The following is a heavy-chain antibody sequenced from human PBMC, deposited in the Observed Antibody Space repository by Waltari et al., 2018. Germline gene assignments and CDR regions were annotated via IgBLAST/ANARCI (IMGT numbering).Heavy chain of an antibody. Sequence: QLQLRESGPGLVEPSGTLSLTCPVSGDSMTSNSGWSWVRQPPGTGLEWIGQSHRSGRTNYNPSLESRVSVSLDTANNQFSLRVTSTTAADTAVYYCARDRGRGLYLDSWGQGTLVTVSP. CDR3: ARDRGRGLYLDS. CDR2: SHRSGRT. CDR1: GDSMTSNSG. D-gene: IGHD2-15*01. J-gene: IGHJ4*02. V-gene: IGHV4-4*02.